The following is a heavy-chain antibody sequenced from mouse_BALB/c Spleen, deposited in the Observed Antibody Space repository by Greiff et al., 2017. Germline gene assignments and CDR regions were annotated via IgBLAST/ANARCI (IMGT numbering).Heavy chain of an antibody. CDR1: GYTFTNYW. D-gene: IGHD2-2*01. J-gene: IGHJ3*01. V-gene: IGHV1-63*02. Sequence: QVQLQQSGAELVRPGTSVKISCKASGYTFTNYWLGWVKQRPGHGLEWIGDIYPGGGYTNYNEKFKGKATLTADTSSSTAYMQLSSLTSEDSAVYFCARGGYDVAWFAYWGQGTLVTVS. CDR2: IYPGGGYT. CDR3: ARGGYDVAWFAY.